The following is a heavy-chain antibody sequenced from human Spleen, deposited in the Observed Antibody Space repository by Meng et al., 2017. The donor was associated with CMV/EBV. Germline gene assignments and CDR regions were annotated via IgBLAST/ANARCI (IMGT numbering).Heavy chain of an antibody. Sequence: GGSLRLSCAASGFMFSDFGMHWVRQAPGKGLEWVTSIVYDGSNKYYADSVKGRFIISRDSSENTVYLQMNSLRAEDTAIYYCAKDLGYYDSSGYGDYWGQGTLVTVSS. D-gene: IGHD3-22*01. J-gene: IGHJ4*02. CDR1: GFMFSDFG. CDR3: AKDLGYYDSSGYGDY. V-gene: IGHV3-30*02. CDR2: IVYDGSNK.